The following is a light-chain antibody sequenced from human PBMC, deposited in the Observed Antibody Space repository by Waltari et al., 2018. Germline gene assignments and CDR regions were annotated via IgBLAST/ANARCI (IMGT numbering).Light chain of an antibody. Sequence: QSALTQPASVSGSPGQSITISCTGTSSYVGGNNYVSWYQQHPGKAPKLMMYDVSNRPSGVSNRFSGSKSGNTDSLTISGLQAEDEADYYCASYISSSTLELFGGGTSLTVL. CDR2: DVS. V-gene: IGLV2-14*03. J-gene: IGLJ2*01. CDR3: ASYISSSTLEL. CDR1: SSYVGGNNY.